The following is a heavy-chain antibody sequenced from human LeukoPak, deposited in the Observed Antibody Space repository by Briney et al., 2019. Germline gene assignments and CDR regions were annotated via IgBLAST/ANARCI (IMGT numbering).Heavy chain of an antibody. CDR2: IYTSGST. CDR3: ARSPEHIVVVPAATTGGMAPNWFDP. Sequence: SETLSLTCTVSGGSISSSSYYWGWIRQPPGKGLEWIGYIYTSGSTNYNPSLKSRVTISVDTSKNQFSLKLSSVTAADTAVYYCARSPEHIVVVPAATTGGMAPNWFDPWGQGTLVTVSS. D-gene: IGHD2-2*01. CDR1: GGSISSSSYY. V-gene: IGHV4-61*05. J-gene: IGHJ5*02.